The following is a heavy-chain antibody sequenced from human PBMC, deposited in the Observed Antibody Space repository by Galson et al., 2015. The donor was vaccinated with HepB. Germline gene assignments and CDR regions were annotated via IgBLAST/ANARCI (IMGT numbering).Heavy chain of an antibody. V-gene: IGHV1-69*04. D-gene: IGHD3-3*01. CDR1: GGTFSSYA. Sequence: SVKVSCKASGGTFSSYAISWVRQAPGQGLEWMGRIIPILGIANYAQKFQGRVTITADKSTSTAYMELSSLRSEDTAVYYCAREVLRFLEWLFYYGMDVWGQGTTVTVSS. CDR2: IIPILGIA. CDR3: AREVLRFLEWLFYYGMDV. J-gene: IGHJ6*02.